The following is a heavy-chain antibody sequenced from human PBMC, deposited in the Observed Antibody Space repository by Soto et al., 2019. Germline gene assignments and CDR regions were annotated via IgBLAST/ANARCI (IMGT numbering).Heavy chain of an antibody. Sequence: QVQLVQSGAEVKKPGSSVNGSCKASGGTFSSYAISWVRQAPGQGLVWMGGIIPIFGTANYAQKFQGRVTITADESTSTAYMELCSLRSEDTAVYYCASGGELPHNWFDPWGQGTLVTVSS. CDR1: GGTFSSYA. CDR2: IIPIFGTA. D-gene: IGHD1-26*01. J-gene: IGHJ5*02. V-gene: IGHV1-69*01. CDR3: ASGGELPHNWFDP.